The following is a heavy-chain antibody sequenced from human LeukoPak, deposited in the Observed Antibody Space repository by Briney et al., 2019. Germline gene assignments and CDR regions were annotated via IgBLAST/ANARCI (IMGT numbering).Heavy chain of an antibody. Sequence: PSETLSLTCAVYGGSFSGYYWSWIRQPPGKGLEWIGEINHSGSTNYNPSLKSRVTISVDTSKNQFSLKLSSVTAADTAVYYCATVVGYCSGGSCYPSDYWGQETLVTVSS. J-gene: IGHJ4*02. V-gene: IGHV4-34*01. CDR3: ATVVGYCSGGSCYPSDY. CDR1: GGSFSGYY. D-gene: IGHD2-15*01. CDR2: INHSGST.